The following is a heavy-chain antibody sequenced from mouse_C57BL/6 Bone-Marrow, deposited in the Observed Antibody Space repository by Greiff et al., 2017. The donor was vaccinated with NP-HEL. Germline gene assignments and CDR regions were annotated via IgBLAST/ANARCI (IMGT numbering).Heavy chain of an antibody. Sequence: VQLQQPGAELVRPGTSVKLSCKASGYTFTSYWMHWVKQRPGQGLEWIGVIDPSDSYTTYNQKFKGKATLTVDTSSSTAYMQLSSLTSEDSAVYYCASHYDYTWFAYWGQGTLVTVSA. CDR2: IDPSDSYT. CDR3: ASHYDYTWFAY. D-gene: IGHD2-4*01. J-gene: IGHJ3*01. CDR1: GYTFTSYW. V-gene: IGHV1-59*01.